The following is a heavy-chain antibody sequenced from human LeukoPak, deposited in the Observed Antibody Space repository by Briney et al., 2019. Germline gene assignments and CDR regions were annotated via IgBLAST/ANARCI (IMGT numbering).Heavy chain of an antibody. J-gene: IGHJ4*02. CDR1: GFIFSGYW. V-gene: IGHV3-7*01. CDR2: IKQVGGEK. Sequence: QPGGSLRLSCAASGFIFSGYWMSWVRQAPGKGLEWVANIKQVGGEKYYVDSVKGRSTISGDNAKNSLYLQMNSLRAEDTAVYYCARTYYYDSSGYYYPVDYWGQGTLVTVSS. CDR3: ARTYYYDSSGYYYPVDY. D-gene: IGHD3-22*01.